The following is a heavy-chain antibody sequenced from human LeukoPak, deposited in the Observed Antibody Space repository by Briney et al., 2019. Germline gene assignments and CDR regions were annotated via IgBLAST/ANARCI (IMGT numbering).Heavy chain of an antibody. V-gene: IGHV4-4*07. Sequence: TSETLSLTCTVSGGSISSYYWSWVRQPAGKGLEWIGRIYTSGSTNYNPSLKSRVTMSVDTSKNQFSLKLSSVPAADTAVYYCARALQLVLFDAFVIWGQGTMVTVSS. D-gene: IGHD6-13*01. CDR3: ARALQLVLFDAFVI. CDR1: GGSISSYY. CDR2: IYTSGST. J-gene: IGHJ3*02.